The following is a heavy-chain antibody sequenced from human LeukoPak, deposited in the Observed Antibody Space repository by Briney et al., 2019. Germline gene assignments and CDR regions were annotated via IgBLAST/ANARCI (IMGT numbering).Heavy chain of an antibody. CDR1: GYTFTGYY. J-gene: IGHJ4*02. CDR2: INPDSGGT. CDR3: AKPTDDYGDYVPTY. D-gene: IGHD4-17*01. Sequence: ASVKVSCKASGYTFTGYYMHWVRQAPGQGLEWMGWINPDSGGTNYAQKFQGRDTMTRDTSISTAYMELSRLRSDDTAVYYCAKPTDDYGDYVPTYWGQGTLVTVSS. V-gene: IGHV1-2*02.